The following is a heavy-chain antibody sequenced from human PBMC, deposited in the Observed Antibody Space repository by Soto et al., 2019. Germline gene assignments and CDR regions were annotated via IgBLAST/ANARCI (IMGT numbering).Heavy chain of an antibody. CDR1: GFTFSSYA. J-gene: IGHJ6*02. Sequence: VGSLRLSCAASGFTFSSYAMHWVRQAPGKGLEWVAVISYDGSNKYYADSVKGRFTISRDNSKNTLHLQMNSLRAEDTAVYYCARDVESGSSQYYYYYYGMDVWGQGTTVTVSS. CDR3: ARDVESGSSQYYYYYYGMDV. CDR2: ISYDGSNK. V-gene: IGHV3-30-3*01. D-gene: IGHD1-26*01.